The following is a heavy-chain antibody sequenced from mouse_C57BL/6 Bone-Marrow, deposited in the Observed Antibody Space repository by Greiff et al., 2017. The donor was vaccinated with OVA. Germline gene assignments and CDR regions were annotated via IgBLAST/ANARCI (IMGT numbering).Heavy chain of an antibody. CDR2: IRSKSNNYAT. J-gene: IGHJ2*01. Sequence: EVKLVESGGGLVQPKGSLKLSCAASGFSFNTYAMNWVRQAPGKGLEWVARIRSKSNNYATYYADSVKDRFTISRDDSESMLYLQMNNLKTEDTAMYYCVRGYYDYDVGFDYWGQGTTLTVSS. CDR3: VRGYYDYDVGFDY. CDR1: GFSFNTYA. V-gene: IGHV10-1*01. D-gene: IGHD2-4*01.